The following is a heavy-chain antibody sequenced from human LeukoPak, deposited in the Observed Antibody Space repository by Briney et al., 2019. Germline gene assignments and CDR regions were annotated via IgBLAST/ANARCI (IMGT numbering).Heavy chain of an antibody. J-gene: IGHJ4*02. D-gene: IGHD6-19*01. Sequence: SLRLSCAASGFTFSSYAMHWVRQAPGKGLEWVAVISYDGSNKYYADSVKGRFTISRDNSKNTLYLQMNSLRAEDTAVYYCARGVTAVAGIDYWGQGTLVTVSS. CDR2: ISYDGSNK. CDR3: ARGVTAVAGIDY. CDR1: GFTFSSYA. V-gene: IGHV3-30*04.